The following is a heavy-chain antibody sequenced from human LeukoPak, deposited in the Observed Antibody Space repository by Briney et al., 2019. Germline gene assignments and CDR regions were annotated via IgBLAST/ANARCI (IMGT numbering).Heavy chain of an antibody. CDR2: INWNGRIT. V-gene: IGHV3-20*04. CDR1: GFTFDDYA. J-gene: IGHJ6*03. Sequence: GESLRLSCAASGFTFDDYAMNRVRQVPGRGLEWISGINWNGRITEYADSVEDRFTISRQNTKNSLYLYMNNLGGEDTALYFCARGSVQLWLRDTYYYMDVWGKGTTVTVSS. D-gene: IGHD5-18*01. CDR3: ARGSVQLWLRDTYYYMDV.